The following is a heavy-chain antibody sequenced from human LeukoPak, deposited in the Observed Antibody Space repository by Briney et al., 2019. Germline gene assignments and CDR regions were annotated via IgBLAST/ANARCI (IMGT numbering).Heavy chain of an antibody. CDR2: IYFSGST. J-gene: IGHJ3*02. V-gene: IGHV4-31*03. D-gene: IGHD6-13*01. Sequence: SQTLSLTCTVSGGSISSGGYYWSWIRQHPGKGLEWIGYIYFSGSTYYNPSLKSRVTISVDTSKNQFSLKLSSVTAADTAVYYCVRGRQQLVAFDIWGQGTMVTVSS. CDR1: GGSISSGGYY. CDR3: VRGRQQLVAFDI.